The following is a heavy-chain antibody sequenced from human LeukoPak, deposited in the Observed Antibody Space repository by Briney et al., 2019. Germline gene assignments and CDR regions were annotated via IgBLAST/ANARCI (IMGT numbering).Heavy chain of an antibody. V-gene: IGHV1-2*06. D-gene: IGHD3-9*01. CDR2: INPNSGGT. CDR1: GYTFTGYY. Sequence: ASVTVSCKASGYTFTGYYMHWVRQAPGQGLEWMGRINPNSGGTNYAQKFQGRVTITADKSTSTAYMELSSLRSEDTAVYYCARLRYFSVKYAFDIWGQGTMVTVSS. J-gene: IGHJ3*02. CDR3: ARLRYFSVKYAFDI.